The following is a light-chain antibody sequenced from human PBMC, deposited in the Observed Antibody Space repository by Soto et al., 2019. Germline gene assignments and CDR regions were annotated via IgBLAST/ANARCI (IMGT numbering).Light chain of an antibody. J-gene: IGKJ1*01. CDR2: GAS. Sequence: EIVLTQSPATLSLSPGERATLSCRASQSVSSCLAWYQQKPGQAPRLLIYGASNRATGIPDRFSGSGSGTDFTLTISRLEPEDFAVYYCQQRTNWTFGQGTKVDIK. CDR3: QQRTNWT. V-gene: IGKV3-11*01. CDR1: QSVSSC.